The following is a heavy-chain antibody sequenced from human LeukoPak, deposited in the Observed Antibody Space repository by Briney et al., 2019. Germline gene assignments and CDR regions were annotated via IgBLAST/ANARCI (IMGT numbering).Heavy chain of an antibody. CDR2: INHSGST. CDR1: GGSFSGYY. D-gene: IGHD3-9*01. J-gene: IGHJ4*02. V-gene: IGHV4-34*01. Sequence: KPSETLSLTCAVYGGSFSGYYWSWIPQPPGKGLERIGEINHSGSTNYNPSLKSRVTISVDTSKNQFSLKLSSVTAADTAVYYCARGPRLRYFDWLPPHFDYWGQGTLVTVSS. CDR3: ARGPRLRYFDWLPPHFDY.